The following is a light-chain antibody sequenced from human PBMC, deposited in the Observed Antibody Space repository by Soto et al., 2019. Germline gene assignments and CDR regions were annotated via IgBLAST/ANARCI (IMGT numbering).Light chain of an antibody. V-gene: IGKV1-5*01. CDR1: QTIRRW. CDR3: QHYNSDPWT. J-gene: IGKJ1*01. CDR2: DAS. Sequence: DIEMTQSPSTLSASVGDRVTITCRASQTIRRWLAWYQQRPGKAPKVLIYDASTLESGVPARFSGSGSETEFTLTISSLQPEESATYYCQHYNSDPWTFGQGTKV.